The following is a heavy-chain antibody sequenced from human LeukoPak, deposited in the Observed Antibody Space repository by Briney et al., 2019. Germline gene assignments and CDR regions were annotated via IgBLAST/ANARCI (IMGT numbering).Heavy chain of an antibody. D-gene: IGHD3-10*01. Sequence: KPSETLSLTCTVSGGSISSYYWSWIRQPPGKGLEWIGYIYYSGSTNYNPSLKSRVTISVDTSKNQFSLKLSSVTAADTAVYYCARDGTYYYGSGSLRRGAFDIWGQGTMVTVSS. CDR2: IYYSGST. V-gene: IGHV4-59*01. CDR3: ARDGTYYYGSGSLRRGAFDI. CDR1: GGSISSYY. J-gene: IGHJ3*02.